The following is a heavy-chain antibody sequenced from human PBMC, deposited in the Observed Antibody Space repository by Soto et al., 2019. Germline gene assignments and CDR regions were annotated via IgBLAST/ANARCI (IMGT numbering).Heavy chain of an antibody. CDR3: ATYGDYVKSEGAFEI. J-gene: IGHJ3*02. CDR2: MNPNSGNT. Sequence: GASVKVSCKASGYTFISYDINWVRQATGQGLEWMGWMNPNSGNTGYAQKFQGRVTMTRNTSISTAYMELSSLRSEDTAVYYCATYGDYVKSEGAFEIWGQGTMVTVSS. V-gene: IGHV1-8*01. D-gene: IGHD4-17*01. CDR1: GYTFISYD.